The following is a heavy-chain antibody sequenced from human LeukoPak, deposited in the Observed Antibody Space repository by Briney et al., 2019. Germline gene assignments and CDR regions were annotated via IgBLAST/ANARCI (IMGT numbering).Heavy chain of an antibody. Sequence: SETLSLTCAVYGGSFSGYYWSWIRQPPGKGREWIGEINHSGSTNYNPSLKSRVTISVATSKTQFSLKLSSVTAADTAVYYCASGYYYGSGSYYTRFDPWGQGTLVTVSS. CDR3: ASGYYYGSGSYYTRFDP. V-gene: IGHV4-34*01. D-gene: IGHD3-10*01. CDR1: GGSFSGYY. CDR2: INHSGST. J-gene: IGHJ5*02.